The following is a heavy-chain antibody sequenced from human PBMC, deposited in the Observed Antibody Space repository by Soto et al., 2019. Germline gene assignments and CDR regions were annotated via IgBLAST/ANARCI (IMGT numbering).Heavy chain of an antibody. CDR1: GFSVNNYA. CDR3: AKEGPYINSRSSVVFLKH. CDR2: ISGSGGST. Sequence: SGGSLRLSCAASGFSVNNYAMNWVRQAPGKGLEWVSHISGSGGSTDYAESVKGRFSISKDSVNNTLYLHMSSLRAEDTALYFCAKEGPYINSRSSVVFLKHWGLGTQVTV. D-gene: IGHD2-8*02. V-gene: IGHV3-23*01. J-gene: IGHJ4*02.